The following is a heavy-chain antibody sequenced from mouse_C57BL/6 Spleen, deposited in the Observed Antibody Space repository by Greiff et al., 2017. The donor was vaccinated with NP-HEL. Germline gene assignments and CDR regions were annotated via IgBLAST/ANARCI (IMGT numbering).Heavy chain of an antibody. J-gene: IGHJ2*01. V-gene: IGHV7-3*01. CDR1: GFTFTDYY. CDR2: IRNKANGYTT. D-gene: IGHD1-1*01. Sequence: EVHLVESGGGLVQPGGSLSLSCAASGFTFTDYYMSWVRQPPGKALEWVGFIRNKANGYTTEYSASVKGRFTISRDNSQSILYLQMNALRAEDSATYYCARSRYYGPFFDYWGQGTTLTVSS. CDR3: ARSRYYGPFFDY.